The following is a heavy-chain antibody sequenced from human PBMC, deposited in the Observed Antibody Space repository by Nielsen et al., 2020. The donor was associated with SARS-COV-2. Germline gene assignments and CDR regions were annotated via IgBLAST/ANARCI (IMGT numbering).Heavy chain of an antibody. CDR1: GFTFSSYA. CDR2: ISYDGSNK. V-gene: IGHV3-30*04. D-gene: IGHD6-19*01. CDR3: ARSSGSAFDI. J-gene: IGHJ3*02. Sequence: GESLKISCAASGFTFSSYAMHWVRQAPGKGLEWVAVISYDGSNKYYADSVKGRFTISSDNSKNTLYLQMNSLRAEDTAVYYCARSSGSAFDIWGQGTMVTVSS.